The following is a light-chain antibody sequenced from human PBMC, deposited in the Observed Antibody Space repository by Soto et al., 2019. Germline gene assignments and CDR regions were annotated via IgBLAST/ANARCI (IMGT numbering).Light chain of an antibody. CDR3: SSYTTSNTRQIV. V-gene: IGLV2-14*03. CDR1: SSDVGGYNY. CDR2: DVT. J-gene: IGLJ1*01. Sequence: QSALTQPASVSGSPGQSITISCTGTSSDVGGYNYVSWYQHHPGKAPKLIIYDVTNRPSGVSNPFSGSKSGNTASLTISWLQPEDEADYYCSSYTTSNTRQIVFGTGTKVTVL.